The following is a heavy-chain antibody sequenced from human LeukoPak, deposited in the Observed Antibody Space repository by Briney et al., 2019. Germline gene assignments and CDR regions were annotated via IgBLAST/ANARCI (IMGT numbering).Heavy chain of an antibody. CDR2: INPSGGST. D-gene: IGHD6-13*01. Sequence: ASVKVSCKASGYTFTSYYMHWVRQAPGQGLEWMGIINPSGGSTSYAQKFQGRVTMTRDTSKNQFSLKLSSVTAADTAVYYCARAPYSSSWDYWGQGTLVTVSS. J-gene: IGHJ4*02. CDR3: ARAPYSSSWDY. CDR1: GYTFTSYY. V-gene: IGHV1-46*01.